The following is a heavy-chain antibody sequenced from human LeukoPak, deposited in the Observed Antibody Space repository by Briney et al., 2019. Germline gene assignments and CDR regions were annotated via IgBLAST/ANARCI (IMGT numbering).Heavy chain of an antibody. J-gene: IGHJ5*02. D-gene: IGHD2-21*02. Sequence: ASVKVSCKASGYTFTRYGISWVRQAPGQGRQWLGWISASNGNTNYAQKFRDRVTMSTDTSTGTAYLDVRSLTSDDTAVYYCARTDCGGDCYSSRGWFDPWGQGTLVTASS. V-gene: IGHV1-18*01. CDR3: ARTDCGGDCYSSRGWFDP. CDR1: GYTFTRYG. CDR2: ISASNGNT.